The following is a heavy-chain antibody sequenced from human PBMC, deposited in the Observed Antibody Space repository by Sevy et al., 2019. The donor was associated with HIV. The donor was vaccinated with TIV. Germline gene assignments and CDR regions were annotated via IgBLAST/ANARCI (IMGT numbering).Heavy chain of an antibody. CDR3: ARTGGRRRSTMVRGEGWFDP. CDR2: ISSSGSTI. J-gene: IGHJ5*02. Sequence: GGSLRLSCAASGFTFSDYYMSWIRQAPGKGLEWVSYISSSGSTIYYADSVKGRFPISRDNAKNSLYLQMNSLRAEDTAVYYCARTGGRRRSTMVRGEGWFDPWGQGTLVTVSS. D-gene: IGHD3-10*01. V-gene: IGHV3-11*01. CDR1: GFTFSDYY.